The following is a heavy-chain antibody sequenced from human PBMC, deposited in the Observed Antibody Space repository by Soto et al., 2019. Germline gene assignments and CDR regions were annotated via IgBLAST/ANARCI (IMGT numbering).Heavy chain of an antibody. Sequence: SVKVSCKASGGTFSSYAISWVRQAPGQGLEWMGGIIPIFGTANYAQKFQGRVTITADESTSTAYMELSSLRSEDTAVYYCARVAAAAGTLDYWGQGTLVTVSS. V-gene: IGHV1-69*13. CDR1: GGTFSSYA. D-gene: IGHD6-13*01. CDR3: ARVAAAAGTLDY. J-gene: IGHJ4*02. CDR2: IIPIFGTA.